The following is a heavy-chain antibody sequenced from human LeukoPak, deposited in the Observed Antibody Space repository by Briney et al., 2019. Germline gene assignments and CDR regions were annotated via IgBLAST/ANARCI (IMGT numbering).Heavy chain of an antibody. D-gene: IGHD3-3*01. J-gene: IGHJ4*02. CDR2: IIPIFGRA. CDR1: GGTFSSYA. CDR3: ARQAHYYDFWSGYFTARNIFYFDY. V-gene: IGHV1-69*05. Sequence: SVKVSCKASGGTFSSYAISWVRQAPGQGLEWMGVIIPIFGRANSAHKVQGRVTITTDESTSTAYMELSSLRSEDTAVYYCARQAHYYDFWSGYFTARNIFYFDYWGQGTLVTVSS.